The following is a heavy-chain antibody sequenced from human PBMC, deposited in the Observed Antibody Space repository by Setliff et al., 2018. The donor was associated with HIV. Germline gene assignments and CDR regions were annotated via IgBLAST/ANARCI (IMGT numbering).Heavy chain of an antibody. CDR1: GFTFSSYE. D-gene: IGHD1-26*01. Sequence: LSLSCAASGFTFSSYEMNWVRQAPGKGLEWVSYIGNSGSPIYYADSVKGRFTISRDNAKNSLYLQMNGLRAEDTAVYYCARDDNLGGIDYWGQGTLVTVSS. CDR3: ARDDNLGGIDY. J-gene: IGHJ4*02. CDR2: IGNSGSPI. V-gene: IGHV3-48*03.